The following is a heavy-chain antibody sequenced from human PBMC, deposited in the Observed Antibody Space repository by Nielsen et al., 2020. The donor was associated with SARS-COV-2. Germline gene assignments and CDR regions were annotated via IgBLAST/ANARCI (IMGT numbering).Heavy chain of an antibody. CDR3: AKDKYQLLNYGMDV. J-gene: IGHJ6*02. CDR2: IYSDGST. V-gene: IGHV3-23*03. Sequence: GGSLRLSCVASGFIFSSYAMNWVRQAPGKGLQWVSLIYSDGSTKYADSVKGRFTISRDNSKNTLYLQMNSLRAEDTAVYYCAKDKYQLLNYGMDVWGQGTTVTVSS. CDR1: GFIFSSYA. D-gene: IGHD2-2*01.